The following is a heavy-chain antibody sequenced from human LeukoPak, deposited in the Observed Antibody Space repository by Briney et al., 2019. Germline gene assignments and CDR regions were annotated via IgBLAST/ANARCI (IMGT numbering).Heavy chain of an antibody. D-gene: IGHD3-9*01. V-gene: IGHV3-53*01. CDR1: GFSFSRYY. Sequence: PGGSLRLSCAASGFSFSRYYMGWVRQAPGKGLRWVSLIYSAGSTYYADSVQGRFTISRDDSENTVYLQMDSLRAEDPAVYFCARVFRYSSFDYWGQGTLVTVSS. CDR2: IYSAGST. CDR3: ARVFRYSSFDY. J-gene: IGHJ4*02.